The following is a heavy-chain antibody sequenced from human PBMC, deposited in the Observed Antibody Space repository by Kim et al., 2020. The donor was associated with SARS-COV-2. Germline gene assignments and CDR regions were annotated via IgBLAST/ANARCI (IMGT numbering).Heavy chain of an antibody. Sequence: NGKTKYSPKFQGRVTITRDTSASTAYMELSSLRSEDTAVYYCARKREGMDVWGKGTTVTVSS. J-gene: IGHJ6*03. CDR3: ARKREGMDV. V-gene: IGHV1-3*01. CDR2: NGKT.